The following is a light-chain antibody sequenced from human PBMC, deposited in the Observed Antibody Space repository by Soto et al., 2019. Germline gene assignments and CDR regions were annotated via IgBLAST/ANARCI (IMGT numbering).Light chain of an antibody. J-gene: IGKJ1*01. CDR3: LQYVASPWT. CDR1: QSVSGSH. V-gene: IGKV3-20*01. CDR2: DAS. Sequence: ENVLTQSPGTLSLSPGETATLSCRASQSVSGSHLAWYQPKPGQSPRLLIYDASTRATGIPDRFSGSRSGTYFTLTISRLEPEDLAVYCCLQYVASPWTFGQGARVELK.